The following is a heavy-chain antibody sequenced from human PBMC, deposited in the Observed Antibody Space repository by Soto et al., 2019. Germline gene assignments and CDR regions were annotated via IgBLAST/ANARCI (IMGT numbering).Heavy chain of an antibody. J-gene: IGHJ4*02. V-gene: IGHV3-11*01. CDR1: GFTFSDYY. CDR3: ARGRGTTTVANLDY. Sequence: ESGGGLVKPGGSLRLSCAASGFTFSDYYMSWIRQAPGKGLEWVSYISSRDSSIYYAASVKGRFTISRDNAKNSLYLQMNSLRVEDTAVYYCARGRGTTTVANLDYWGQGTLVTVSS. D-gene: IGHD4-17*01. CDR2: ISSRDSSI.